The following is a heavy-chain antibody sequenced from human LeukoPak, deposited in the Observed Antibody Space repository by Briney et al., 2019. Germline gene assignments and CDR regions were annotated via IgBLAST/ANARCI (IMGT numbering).Heavy chain of an antibody. CDR1: GGSISSYY. CDR2: IYYSGSA. Sequence: SETLSLTCTVSGGSISSYYWSWIRQPPGKGLEWIGYIYYSGSANYNLSLKSRVTISVDTSKNQFSLKLSSATAADTAVYYCARRPYDSSGYFDYWGQGTLVTVSS. V-gene: IGHV4-59*01. J-gene: IGHJ4*02. CDR3: ARRPYDSSGYFDY. D-gene: IGHD3-22*01.